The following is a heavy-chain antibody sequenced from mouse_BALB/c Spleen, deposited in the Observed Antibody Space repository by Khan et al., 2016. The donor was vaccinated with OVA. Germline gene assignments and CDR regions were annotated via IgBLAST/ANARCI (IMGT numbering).Heavy chain of an antibody. CDR1: GYTFTNYD. CDR3: ASHYYGIPLCWYFDF. D-gene: IGHD1-1*02. Sequence: QVRLQQSGAELVKPGASVKLSCKASGYTFTNYDINWVRQRPGQGLEWIGWICPGDDSTKYNEKFKGKATLTTDKSSSPAYMQISRRTSEYSAVSFCASHYYGIPLCWYFDFWGPGTTVTFSS. CDR2: ICPGDDST. V-gene: IGHV1-85*01. J-gene: IGHJ1*01.